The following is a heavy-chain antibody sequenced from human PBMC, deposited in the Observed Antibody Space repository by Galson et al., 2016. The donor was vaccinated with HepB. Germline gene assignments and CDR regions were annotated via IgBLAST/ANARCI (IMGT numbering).Heavy chain of an antibody. CDR1: GFTFTSYS. CDR2: ITHGGDTT. Sequence: SLRLSCAASGFTFTSYSMGWVRQAPGKGLEWVSVITHGGDTTYYADSVKGRFTVSRDNSKNTVYLQMNSLRAEDPAIYYCAKTGYGVDSPYYFEYWGQGTLVTVSS. V-gene: IGHV3-23*01. J-gene: IGHJ4*02. D-gene: IGHD2-21*01. CDR3: AKTGYGVDSPYYFEY.